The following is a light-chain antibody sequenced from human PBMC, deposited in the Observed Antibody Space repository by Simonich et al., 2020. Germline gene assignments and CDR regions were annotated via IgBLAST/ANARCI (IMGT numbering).Light chain of an antibody. CDR1: SSDVGSYNL. CDR2: EGS. CDR3: SSYTSSSTSV. V-gene: IGLV2-14*02. J-gene: IGLJ2*01. Sequence: QSALTQPASVSGSPGQSITISCTGTSSDVGSYNLVSWYQQHPGKAPKLMIYEGSKRPSGVSNRFSGSKSGNTASLTISWLQAEDEADYYCSSYTSSSTSVFGGGTKLTVL.